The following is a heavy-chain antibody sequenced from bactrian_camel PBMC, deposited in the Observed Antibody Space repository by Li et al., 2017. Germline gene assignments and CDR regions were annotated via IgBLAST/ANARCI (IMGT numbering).Heavy chain of an antibody. Sequence: HVQLVESGGGSVQAGGSLRLSCVGDAYTYDWRSMAWFRQAPGKEREGVAVIYRGGGNTVYAPSVKGRFTISQDNAKNTLYLQMDNLKPEDTAMYYCAADLLWGRYSATIRPADFGHLGQGTQVTVS. CDR2: IYRGGGNT. J-gene: IGHJ4*01. D-gene: IGHD4*01. V-gene: IGHV3S55*01. CDR1: AYTYDWRS.